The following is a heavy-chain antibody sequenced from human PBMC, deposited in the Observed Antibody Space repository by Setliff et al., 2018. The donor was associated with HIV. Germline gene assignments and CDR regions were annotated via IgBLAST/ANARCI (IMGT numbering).Heavy chain of an antibody. Sequence: LSLTCAVYGGSFSDYSWSWIRQPPGKGLEWIGEINYSGSTKYNPSLKSRVTISPNTSKSQFSLKLTSVTAADTAVYFCARIGSGNYSPFDIWGQGTMVT. D-gene: IGHD3-10*01. V-gene: IGHV4-34*01. CDR1: GGSFSDYS. CDR3: ARIGSGNYSPFDI. CDR2: INYSGST. J-gene: IGHJ3*02.